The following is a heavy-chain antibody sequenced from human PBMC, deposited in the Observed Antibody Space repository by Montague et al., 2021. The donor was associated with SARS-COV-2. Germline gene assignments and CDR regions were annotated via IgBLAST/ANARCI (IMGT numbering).Heavy chain of an antibody. V-gene: IGHV4-31*03. Sequence: TLSLTCTVSGGSISSGGYYWSWIRPHPGQGLEWIGYIYYSGSTYYTPYLKSRVTISVDTSKNQFSLKLSSVTDAATAVYYCASNYGGNLWYYYYYMDVWGKGTTVTVSS. J-gene: IGHJ6*03. CDR1: GGSISSGGYY. CDR3: ASNYGGNLWYYYYYMDV. CDR2: IYYSGST. D-gene: IGHD4-23*01.